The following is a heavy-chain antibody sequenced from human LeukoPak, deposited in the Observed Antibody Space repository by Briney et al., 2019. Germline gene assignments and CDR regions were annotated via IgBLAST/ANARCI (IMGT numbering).Heavy chain of an antibody. J-gene: IGHJ5*02. CDR3: AKAIGQVVPVGSRWYDP. CDR1: GFTFSSYA. V-gene: IGHV3-23*01. CDR2: IPDGGGAA. D-gene: IGHD2-2*01. Sequence: YPGGSLRLSCAASGFTFSSYAMSWVRQAPGKGLEWVSTIPDGGGAAYYADSVKGRFTVSRDNFKNTLYLQMNSLRVEDTAVYYCAKAIGQVVPVGSRWYDPWGQGALVTVSS.